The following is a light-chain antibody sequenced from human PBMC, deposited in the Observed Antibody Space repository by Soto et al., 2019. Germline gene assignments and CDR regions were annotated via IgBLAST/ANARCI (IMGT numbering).Light chain of an antibody. V-gene: IGKV3-20*01. J-gene: IGKJ4*01. CDR2: GAS. Sequence: EIVLTQSPAPLSLSPGERATLSCRASQSVSSYLAWYQQKPGQAPRLLIYGASSRATGIPDRFSGSGSGTDFTLTISRLEPEDFAVYYCQQYGSSPTFGGGTKVEIK. CDR3: QQYGSSPT. CDR1: QSVSSY.